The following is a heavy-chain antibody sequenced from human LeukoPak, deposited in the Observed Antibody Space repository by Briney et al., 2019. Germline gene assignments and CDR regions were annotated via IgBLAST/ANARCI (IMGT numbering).Heavy chain of an antibody. CDR1: GYTFTSYY. CDR3: ARGGYQLLFMDV. J-gene: IGHJ6*04. CDR2: MNPNSGNT. D-gene: IGHD2-2*01. Sequence: GASVKVSCKASGYTFTSYYMHWVRQAPGQGLEWMGWMNPNSGNTGYAQKFQGRVTITRNTSISTAYMELSSLRSEDTAVYYCARGGYQLLFMDVWGKGTTVTVSS. V-gene: IGHV1-8*03.